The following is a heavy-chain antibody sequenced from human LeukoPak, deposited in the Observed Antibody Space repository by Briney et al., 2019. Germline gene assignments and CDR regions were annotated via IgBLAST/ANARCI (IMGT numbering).Heavy chain of an antibody. CDR1: GFTFSSYG. Sequence: GGSLRLSCAASGFTFSSYGMHWVRQAAGKGLEWVTFIQYDGSNKYYADSVQGRFTISRDNSKNTLYLEVNSLRAEDTAVYYCAKDPYSNGPLGYYMDVWGKGTTVTVSS. D-gene: IGHD4-11*01. V-gene: IGHV3-30*02. J-gene: IGHJ6*03. CDR3: AKDPYSNGPLGYYMDV. CDR2: IQYDGSNK.